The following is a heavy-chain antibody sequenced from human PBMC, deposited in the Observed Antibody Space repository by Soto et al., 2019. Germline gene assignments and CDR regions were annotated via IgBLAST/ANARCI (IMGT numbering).Heavy chain of an antibody. J-gene: IGHJ4*02. CDR1: GFTFSSYG. V-gene: IGHV3-30*18. D-gene: IGHD1-26*01. CDR3: AKNEAFMEWELLGSFDY. CDR2: ISYDGSNK. Sequence: QVQLVESGGGVVQPGRSLRLSCAASGFTFSSYGMHWVRQAPGKGLEWVAVISYDGSNKYYADSVKGRFTISRDNSKNTLYLQMNSLRAEDTAVYYCAKNEAFMEWELLGSFDYWGQGTLVTVSS.